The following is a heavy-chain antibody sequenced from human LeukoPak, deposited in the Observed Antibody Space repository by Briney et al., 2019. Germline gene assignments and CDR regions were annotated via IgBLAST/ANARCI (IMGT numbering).Heavy chain of an antibody. Sequence: SETLSLTCAVYGGSFSGYYWSWIRQPPGKGLEWIGYIYYSGSTYYNPSLKSRVTISVDTSKNQFSLKLSSVTAADTAVYYCARGTYYYDSSGRRGRDLGDYWGQGTLVTVSS. CDR1: GGSFSGYY. CDR3: ARGTYYYDSSGRRGRDLGDY. D-gene: IGHD3-22*01. J-gene: IGHJ4*02. V-gene: IGHV4-30-4*08. CDR2: IYYSGST.